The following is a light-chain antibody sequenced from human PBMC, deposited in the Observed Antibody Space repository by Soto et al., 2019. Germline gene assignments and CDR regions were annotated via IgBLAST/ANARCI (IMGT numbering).Light chain of an antibody. CDR1: QSVSSSY. CDR2: GAS. Sequence: EIVLTQSPGTLSLSPGEGASLXCRASQSVSSSYLAWYQQKPGQGPRLLXXGASSRATGIQERLSGSGSGKDFTLNISSLEPEDFAVYYCKQYGSSPPWTFGQGAKVDIK. V-gene: IGKV3-20*01. CDR3: KQYGSSPPWT. J-gene: IGKJ1*01.